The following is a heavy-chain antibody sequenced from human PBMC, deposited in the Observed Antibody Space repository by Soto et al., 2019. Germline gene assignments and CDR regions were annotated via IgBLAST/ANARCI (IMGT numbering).Heavy chain of an antibody. D-gene: IGHD2-15*01. CDR2: IYYSGRT. CDR1: GGSISSSSYY. Sequence: PSETLSLTCTVSGGSISSSSYYWGWIRQPPEMRLEWIGNIYYSGRTYYNPSLRSRVTISVDTSKNQFSLKLSSVTAADTAVYYCARRDWLGAAGDYYYGMDVWGQGTTVTVSS. CDR3: ARRDWLGAAGDYYYGMDV. V-gene: IGHV4-39*01. J-gene: IGHJ6*02.